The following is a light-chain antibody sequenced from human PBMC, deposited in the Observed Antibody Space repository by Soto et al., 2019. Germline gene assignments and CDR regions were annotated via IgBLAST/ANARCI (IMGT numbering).Light chain of an antibody. J-gene: IGKJ3*01. Sequence: DIQMTQSPSSLSASVGDRVTITCRASQSISSYLNWYQQKPGKAPKLLIYAASSLQSGVPSRLSGSGSGTDFTLTISSLQPEDFATYYCQQSYSTPPLFTFGPGTKVDIK. V-gene: IGKV1-39*01. CDR2: AAS. CDR3: QQSYSTPPLFT. CDR1: QSISSY.